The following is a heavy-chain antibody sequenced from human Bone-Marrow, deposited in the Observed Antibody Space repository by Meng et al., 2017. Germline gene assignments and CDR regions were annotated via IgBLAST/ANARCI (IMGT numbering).Heavy chain of an antibody. D-gene: IGHD4-23*01. CDR3: AREWDDYGGNPLIDY. Sequence: GGSLRLSCAASGFTFSSYWMHWVRQAPGKGLVWVSRINSDGSSTSYADSVKGRFTISRDNSKNTLYLQMNSLRAEDTAVYYCAREWDDYGGNPLIDYWGQGTLVTVSS. J-gene: IGHJ4*02. CDR1: GFTFSSYW. CDR2: INSDGSST. V-gene: IGHV3-74*01.